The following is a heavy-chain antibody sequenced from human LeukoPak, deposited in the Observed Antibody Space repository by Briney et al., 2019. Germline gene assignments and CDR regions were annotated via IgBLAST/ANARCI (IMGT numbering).Heavy chain of an antibody. CDR1: GGSFSGYY. CDR2: INHSGST. Sequence: SETLSLTCAVYGGSFSGYYWSWIRQPPGKGLEWIGEINHSGSTNYNPSLKSRVTISVGTSKNQFSLKLSSVTAADTAVYYCARGVRVGRNYDFWSGYLSIKYYFDYWGQGTLVTVSS. CDR3: ARGVRVGRNYDFWSGYLSIKYYFDY. V-gene: IGHV4-34*01. D-gene: IGHD3-3*01. J-gene: IGHJ4*02.